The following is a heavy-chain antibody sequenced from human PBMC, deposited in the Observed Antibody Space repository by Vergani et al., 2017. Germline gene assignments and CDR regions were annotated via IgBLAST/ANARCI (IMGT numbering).Heavy chain of an antibody. V-gene: IGHV3-23*01. J-gene: IGHJ6*02. Sequence: EVQLLESGGGLVQPGGSLRLSCAASRFTFSSYVMSWVRQAPGKGLEWVSTTSGSGGSTYYADSVKGRFTISRDNSKNTLYLQMNSLRAEDTAVYYCAKDVPRPEYYYYGMDVWGQGTTVTVSS. D-gene: IGHD6-6*01. CDR3: AKDVPRPEYYYYGMDV. CDR1: RFTFSSYV. CDR2: TSGSGGST.